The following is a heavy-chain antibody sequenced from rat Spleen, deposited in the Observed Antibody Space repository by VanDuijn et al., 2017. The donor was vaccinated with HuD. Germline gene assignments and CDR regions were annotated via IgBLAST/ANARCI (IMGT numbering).Heavy chain of an antibody. J-gene: IGHJ2*01. CDR3: TRGGYFRH. D-gene: IGHD2-5*01. V-gene: IGHV5-20*01. CDR2: ISYDGSAT. Sequence: EVQLVESGGGLVQPGRSLKLSCTASGLSFSNYDMAWVRQAPTKGLEWVASISYDGSATYYPDSVKGRFTISRDTAQNTLYLQMNSLRSEDTATYYCTRGGYFRHWGQGVMVTVSS. CDR1: GLSFSNYD.